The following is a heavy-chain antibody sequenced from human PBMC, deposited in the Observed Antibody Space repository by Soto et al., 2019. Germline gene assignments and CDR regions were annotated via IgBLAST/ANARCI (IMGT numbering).Heavy chain of an antibody. CDR1: GFTFSSYS. Sequence: EVQLVESGGGLVQPGGSLRLSCAASGFTFSSYSMNWVRQAPGKGLEWVSYISSSSSTIYYADSVKGRFTISRDNAKNSLYLQMNSLRDEDTAVYYCARAEKSFGYYYDSSGYYSAFDYWGQGTLVTVSS. J-gene: IGHJ4*02. CDR2: ISSSSSTI. V-gene: IGHV3-48*02. D-gene: IGHD3-22*01. CDR3: ARAEKSFGYYYDSSGYYSAFDY.